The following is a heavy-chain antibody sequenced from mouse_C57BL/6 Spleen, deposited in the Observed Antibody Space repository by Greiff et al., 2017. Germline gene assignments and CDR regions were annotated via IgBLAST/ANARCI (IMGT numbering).Heavy chain of an antibody. V-gene: IGHV1-80*01. J-gene: IGHJ4*01. CDR3: ARTTVVAPYYAMDY. CDR1: GYAFSSYW. Sequence: VKLQQSGAELVKPGASVKISCKASGYAFSSYWMNWVKQRPGKGLEWIGQIYPGDGDPNYNGKFKGKATLTADKSSSTAYMQLSSLTSEDSAVYFCARTTVVAPYYAMDYWGQGTSVTVSS. D-gene: IGHD1-1*01. CDR2: IYPGDGDP.